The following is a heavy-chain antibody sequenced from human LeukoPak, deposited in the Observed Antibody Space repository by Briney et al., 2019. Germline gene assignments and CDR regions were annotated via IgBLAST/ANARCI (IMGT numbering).Heavy chain of an antibody. J-gene: IGHJ6*01. V-gene: IGHV3-30*04. CDR2: ISYDGSNK. Sequence: GGSLRLSCAASGFTFSSYAMHWVRQAPGKGLEWVAVISYDGSNKYYADSVKGRFTISRDNSKNTLYLQMNSLRAEDTAVYYCAREPPRIAAAVYYYYYGMDVWGQGTTVTVSS. CDR3: AREPPRIAAAVYYYYYGMDV. D-gene: IGHD6-13*01. CDR1: GFTFSSYA.